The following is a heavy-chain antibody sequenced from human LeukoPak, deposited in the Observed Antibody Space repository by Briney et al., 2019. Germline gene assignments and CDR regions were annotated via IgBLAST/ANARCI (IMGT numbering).Heavy chain of an antibody. CDR3: ARESMVRGVTPGWFDP. CDR1: GGSISSYY. D-gene: IGHD3-10*01. V-gene: IGHV4-59*01. J-gene: IGHJ5*02. CDR2: IYYSGST. Sequence: NSSETLSLTCTVSGGSISSYYWSWIRQPPGKGLEWIGYIYYSGSTNYNPSLKSRVTISVDTSKNQFSLKLSSVTAADTAVYYCARESMVRGVTPGWFDPWGQGTLVTVSS.